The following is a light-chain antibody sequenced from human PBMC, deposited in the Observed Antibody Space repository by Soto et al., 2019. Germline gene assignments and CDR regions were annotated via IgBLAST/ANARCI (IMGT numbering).Light chain of an antibody. CDR2: ATS. Sequence: DIQMTQSPSSLSASVGDRVTITCRASQSISSYLNWYQHKPGKAPKLLIHATSGLQSGVPSRFSGSGSGTDFTLTISNLQSEDFATYYCQQANSFPLTFGGGTKVDIK. CDR3: QQANSFPLT. CDR1: QSISSY. V-gene: IGKV1-12*01. J-gene: IGKJ4*01.